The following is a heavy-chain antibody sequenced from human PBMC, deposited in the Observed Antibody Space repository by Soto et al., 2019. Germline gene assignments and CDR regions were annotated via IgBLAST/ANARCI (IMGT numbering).Heavy chain of an antibody. J-gene: IGHJ4*02. D-gene: IGHD3-22*01. CDR2: IYYSGST. CDR1: GGSISSYY. Sequence: SETLSLTCTVSGGSISSYYWSWIRQPPGKGLEWIGYIYYSGSTNYNPSLKSRVTISVDTSKNQFSLKLSSVTAADTAVYYCEREGKGYYDSSGYLHILHPLPDYWRQ. V-gene: IGHV4-59*01. CDR3: EREGKGYYDSSGYLHILHPLPDY.